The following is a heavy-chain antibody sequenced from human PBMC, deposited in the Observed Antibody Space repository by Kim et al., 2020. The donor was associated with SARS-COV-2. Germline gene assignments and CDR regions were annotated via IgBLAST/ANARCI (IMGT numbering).Heavy chain of an antibody. D-gene: IGHD7-27*01. CDR3: ARGRAGIVPSPILGIGPHYDFFTMDV. J-gene: IGHJ6*02. Sequence: SETLSLTCAVYGGSFSGYSWNWIRQPPGKGLEWIGEINHSGGRNHNPSLKSRVTISMNTSKNQFSLKVTSVTAADTAFYYCARGRAGIVPSPILGIGPHYDFFTMDVWGHGTTVTVSS. CDR2: INHSGGR. CDR1: GGSFSGYS. V-gene: IGHV4-34*01.